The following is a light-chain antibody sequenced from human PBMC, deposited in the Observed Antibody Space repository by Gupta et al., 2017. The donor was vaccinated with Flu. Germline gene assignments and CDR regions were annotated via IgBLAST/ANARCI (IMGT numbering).Light chain of an antibody. Sequence: DIQMTQSPSSLSASVGDRVTITCRASQIISNYLNWFQQRPGKAPKLLIYAAPSLQSGVPSRFSGSGSGTDFTLTISSLQTEDFATYYCQQSYSIPRTFGGGTKVEIK. CDR1: QIISNY. CDR3: QQSYSIPRT. CDR2: AAP. V-gene: IGKV1-39*01. J-gene: IGKJ4*01.